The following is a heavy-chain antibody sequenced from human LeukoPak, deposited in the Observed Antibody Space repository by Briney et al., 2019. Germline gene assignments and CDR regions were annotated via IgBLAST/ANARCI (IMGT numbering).Heavy chain of an antibody. V-gene: IGHV3-23*01. D-gene: IGHD6-13*01. J-gene: IGHJ4*02. CDR2: ISGSGGST. CDR3: AKRGLYSSTWYGFDY. CDR1: GFTFSNYV. Sequence: GGSLRLSCAASGFTFSNYVMTWVRQGPGKGLEWVSGISGSGGSTYYADSVKGRFTISRDNSKNTLYLQMNSLTVEDTAVYYCAKRGLYSSTWYGFDYWGQGTLVAVSS.